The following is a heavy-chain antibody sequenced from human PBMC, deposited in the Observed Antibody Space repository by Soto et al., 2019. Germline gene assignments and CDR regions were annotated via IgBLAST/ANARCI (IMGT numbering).Heavy chain of an antibody. CDR2: IYSGGST. V-gene: IGHV3-66*01. CDR3: VFSSGGSGDFSYF. CDR1: GFTASSNY. D-gene: IGHD3-3*01. Sequence: PGGSLRLSCAASGFTASSNYMTWVRQAPGKGLEWVSVIYSGGSTYYADSVKGRFTISRDNSKNTLYLQMNSLRVEDTAVYHCVFSSGGSGDFSYFRGRGSSVT. J-gene: IGHJ1*01.